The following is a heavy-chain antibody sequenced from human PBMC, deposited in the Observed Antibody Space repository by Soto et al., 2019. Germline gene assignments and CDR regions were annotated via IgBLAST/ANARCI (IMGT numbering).Heavy chain of an antibody. V-gene: IGHV3-9*01. CDR2: ISWNSGSI. CDR1: GFTFDDYA. Sequence: GGALILSCAASGFTFDDYAMHWGLQAPGKGLEWVSGISWNSGSIGYADSVKGRFTISRDNAKNSLYLQMNSLRAEDTALYYCAQCRRSNGFDYWGQGTLVTVSS. D-gene: IGHD1-1*01. CDR3: AQCRRSNGFDY. J-gene: IGHJ4*02.